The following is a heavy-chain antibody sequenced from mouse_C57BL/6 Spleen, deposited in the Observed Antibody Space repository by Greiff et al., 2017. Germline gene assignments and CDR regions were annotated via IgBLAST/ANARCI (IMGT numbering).Heavy chain of an antibody. J-gene: IGHJ4*01. CDR1: GFTFSDYY. D-gene: IGHD4-1*01. CDR3: ARQKDWDGAMDY. CDR2: ISNGGGST. Sequence: EVKLQESGGGLVQPGGSLKLSCAASGFTFSDYYMYWVRQTPEKRLEWVAYISNGGGSTYYPDTVKGRFTISRDNAKNTLYLQMSRLKSEDTAMYYCARQKDWDGAMDYWGQGTSVTVSS. V-gene: IGHV5-12*01.